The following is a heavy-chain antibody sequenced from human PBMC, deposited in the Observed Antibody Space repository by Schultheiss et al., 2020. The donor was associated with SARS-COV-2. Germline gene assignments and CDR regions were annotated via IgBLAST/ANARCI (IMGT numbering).Heavy chain of an antibody. J-gene: IGHJ4*02. CDR2: IYTSGST. D-gene: IGHD3-10*01. CDR1: GGSISSYY. CDR3: ARSEWFGELLSVFDY. Sequence: SETLSLTCTVSGGSISSYYWSWIRQPAGKGLEWIGRIYTSGSTNYNPSLKSRVTMSVDTSKNQFSLKLSSVTAADTAVYYCARSEWFGELLSVFDYWGQGTLVTVSS. V-gene: IGHV4-4*07.